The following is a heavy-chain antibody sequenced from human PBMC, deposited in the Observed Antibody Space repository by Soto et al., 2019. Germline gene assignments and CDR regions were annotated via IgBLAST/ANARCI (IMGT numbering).Heavy chain of an antibody. CDR2: ISAYNGNT. D-gene: IGHD3-10*01. Sequence: QVQLVQSGAEVKKPGASVKVSCKASGYTFTNYGINWVRQAPGQGLEWMGWISAYNGNTNYAQKLQGRVTMTTDTSTSTAYMELRSLGSDDTAVYYCARDQYGSGSYYNGYYHGMDVWGQGTTVTVSS. J-gene: IGHJ6*02. CDR1: GYTFTNYG. V-gene: IGHV1-18*04. CDR3: ARDQYGSGSYYNGYYHGMDV.